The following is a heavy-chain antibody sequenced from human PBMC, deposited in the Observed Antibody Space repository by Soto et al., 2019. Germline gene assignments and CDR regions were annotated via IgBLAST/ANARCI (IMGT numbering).Heavy chain of an antibody. CDR2: IIPIFGTA. Sequence: SVKVSCKASGVTFSSYAISWVRQAPGQGLEWMGGIIPIFGTANYAQKFQGRVTITADESTSTAYMELSSLRSEDTAVYYCARDLKGGYDTIYYYYGMDVWGQGTTVTV. CDR3: ARDLKGGYDTIYYYYGMDV. J-gene: IGHJ6*02. CDR1: GVTFSSYA. V-gene: IGHV1-69*13. D-gene: IGHD5-12*01.